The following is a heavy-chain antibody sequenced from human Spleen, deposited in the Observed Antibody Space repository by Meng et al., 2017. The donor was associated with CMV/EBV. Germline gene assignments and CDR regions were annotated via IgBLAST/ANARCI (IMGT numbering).Heavy chain of an antibody. J-gene: IGHJ6*02. D-gene: IGHD6-13*01. CDR1: GGSISSYY. V-gene: IGHV4-59*01. CDR3: ARDSVRSSWSQKPDTYYYYGMDV. Sequence: SETLSLTCTVSGGSISSYYWSWIRQPPGKGLEWIGYIYYSGSTTYNSSLKSRVTISVDTSKNQFSLKLSSVTAADTAVYYCARDSVRSSWSQKPDTYYYYGMDVRGQGTTVTVSS. CDR2: IYYSGST.